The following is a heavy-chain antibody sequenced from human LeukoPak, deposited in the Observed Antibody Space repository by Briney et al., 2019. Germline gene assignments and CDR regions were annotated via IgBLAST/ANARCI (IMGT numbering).Heavy chain of an antibody. CDR3: ARNFPGRTEDV. J-gene: IGHJ6*04. CDR1: GDAISGYY. CDR2: IFSTGNT. D-gene: IGHD3-3*01. V-gene: IGHV4-59*01. Sequence: SETLSLTCTVSGDAISGYYWSWIRQPPGKGLEWIGYIFSTGNTNYNPSLKSRVTISVDTSKNQVSLKLTSVTAADTAVYYCARNFPGRTEDVWGKGTTVAVSS.